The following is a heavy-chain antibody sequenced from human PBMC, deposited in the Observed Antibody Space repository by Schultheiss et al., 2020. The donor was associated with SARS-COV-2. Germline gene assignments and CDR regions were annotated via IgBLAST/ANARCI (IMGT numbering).Heavy chain of an antibody. CDR3: ARDNLNLWFGELPVGPYYYYYYGMDV. CDR2: IWYDGSNK. D-gene: IGHD3-10*01. CDR1: GFTFSSYA. V-gene: IGHV3-33*08. J-gene: IGHJ6*02. Sequence: GGSLRLSCAASGFTFSSYAMHWVRQAPGKGLEWVAVIWYDGSNKYYADSVKGRFTISRDNSKNTLYLQMNSLRAEDTAVYYCARDNLNLWFGELPVGPYYYYYYGMDVWGQGTTVTVAS.